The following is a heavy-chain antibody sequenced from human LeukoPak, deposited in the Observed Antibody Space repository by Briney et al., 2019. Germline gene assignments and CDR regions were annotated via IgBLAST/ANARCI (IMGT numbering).Heavy chain of an antibody. D-gene: IGHD2-21*01. J-gene: IGHJ4*02. CDR3: ARPGLAYCGADCYSTEGYYFDY. V-gene: IGHV4-34*01. CDR2: INHGGST. Sequence: PSETLSLTCAVYGENFSIYFYSWIRQPPGKGLEWIGEINHGGSTSYNPSLKSRVTISVDTSKNQFSLRLSSVTAADTAMYCCARPGLAYCGADCYSTEGYYFDYWSQGTLVTVSS. CDR1: GENFSIYF.